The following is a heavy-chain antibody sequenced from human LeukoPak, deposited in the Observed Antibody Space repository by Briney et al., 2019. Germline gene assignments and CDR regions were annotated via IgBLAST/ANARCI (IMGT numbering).Heavy chain of an antibody. CDR3: TKDGAAAGPWALGKYYYIDI. CDR2: IRYDGSNK. J-gene: IGHJ6*03. D-gene: IGHD6-13*01. V-gene: IGHV3-30*02. CDR1: GFTFSSYG. Sequence: GGSLRLSCAASGFTFSSYGMHWVRQAPGKGLEWVAFIRYDGSNKYYADSVKGRFTISRDNSKNTLYLQMNSLRAEDTAVYFCTKDGAAAGPWALGKYYYIDIWGKGTTVTVS.